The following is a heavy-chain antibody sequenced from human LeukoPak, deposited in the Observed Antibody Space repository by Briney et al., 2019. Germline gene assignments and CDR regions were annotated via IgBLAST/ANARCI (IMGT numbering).Heavy chain of an antibody. J-gene: IGHJ4*02. D-gene: IGHD2-8*01. V-gene: IGHV3-23*01. CDR2: ISGSGGST. CDR3: ALHYCTNGVCYRPISYFDY. CDR1: GFTFSSYA. Sequence: PGGSLRLSCAASGFTFSSYAMSWVRQAPGKGLEWVSAISGSGGSTYCADSVKGRFTISRDNSKNTLYLQMNSLRAEDTAVYYCALHYCTNGVCYRPISYFDYWGQGTLVTVSS.